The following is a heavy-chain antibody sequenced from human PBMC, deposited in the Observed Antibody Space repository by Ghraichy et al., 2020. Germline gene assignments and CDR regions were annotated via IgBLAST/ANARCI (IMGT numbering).Heavy chain of an antibody. CDR3: AKRVYGHQHFDY. J-gene: IGHJ4*02. Sequence: GGSLRLSCAASGFTFSSYAMSWVRQAPGKGLEWVSAISGSGGSTYYADSVKGRFTISRDNSKNTLYLQMNSLRAEDTAVYHCAKRVYGHQHFDYWGQGTLVTVSS. CDR2: ISGSGGST. CDR1: GFTFSSYA. V-gene: IGHV3-23*01. D-gene: IGHD3-10*01.